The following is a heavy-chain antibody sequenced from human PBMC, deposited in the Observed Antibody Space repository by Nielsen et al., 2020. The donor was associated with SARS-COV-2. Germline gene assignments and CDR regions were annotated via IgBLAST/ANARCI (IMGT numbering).Heavy chain of an antibody. J-gene: IGHJ4*02. V-gene: IGHV7-4-1*02. D-gene: IGHD2-2*01. CDR3: ARKTCGSTSCPFGY. Sequence: ASVKVSCKTSGGTFGTYGVTWVRQAPGQGLEWMGWINTKTGDPTYAQGFSGRFVFSVDTSVTTAYLQISSLEAEDTAVYYCARKTCGSTSCPFGYWGQGTLVTVSS. CDR1: GGTFGTYG. CDR2: INTKTGDP.